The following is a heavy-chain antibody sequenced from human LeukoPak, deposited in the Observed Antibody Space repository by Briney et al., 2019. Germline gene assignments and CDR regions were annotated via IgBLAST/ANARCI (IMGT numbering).Heavy chain of an antibody. Sequence: PGGSLRLSCAASGFTFSSYSINWVRQAPGKGLEWFSSISNTGSYMYYADSVKGRFTVSRDNSNNSLYLQMNNLRADDTAVYYCARDRGSSWREFFLDSWGQGTLVTVSS. CDR1: GFTFSSYS. CDR3: ARDRGSSWREFFLDS. CDR2: ISNTGSYM. V-gene: IGHV3-21*01. J-gene: IGHJ4*02. D-gene: IGHD3-10*01.